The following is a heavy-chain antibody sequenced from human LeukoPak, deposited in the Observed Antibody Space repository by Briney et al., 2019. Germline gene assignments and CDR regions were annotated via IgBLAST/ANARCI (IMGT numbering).Heavy chain of an antibody. CDR3: ARDLIAYCGGDCYSWYFDL. V-gene: IGHV4-59*12. CDR1: GGSISSYY. J-gene: IGHJ2*01. D-gene: IGHD2-21*02. Sequence: SETLSLTCTVSGGSISSYYWSWIRQPPGKGLEWIGYIYYSGSTNYNPSLKSRVTISVDTSKNQFSLKLSSVTAADTAVYYCARDLIAYCGGDCYSWYFDLWGRGTLVTVSS. CDR2: IYYSGST.